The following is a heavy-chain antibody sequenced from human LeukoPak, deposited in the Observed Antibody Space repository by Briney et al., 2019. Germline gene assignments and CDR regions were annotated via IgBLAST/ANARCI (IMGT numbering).Heavy chain of an antibody. CDR1: GFPFSYYA. D-gene: IGHD1-7*01. J-gene: IGHJ4*02. V-gene: IGHV3-30*01. CDR2: ISYDGSNE. CDR3: ARGGMVTGTTYAFDN. Sequence: GGSLRLPCAASGFPFSYYAMHWVRQAPGKGLEWGAVISYDGSNEYHADSVKGRFTISRDNSKNTLYLQMNSLTPEDTAVYFCARGGMVTGTTYAFDNWGQGTLVTVSS.